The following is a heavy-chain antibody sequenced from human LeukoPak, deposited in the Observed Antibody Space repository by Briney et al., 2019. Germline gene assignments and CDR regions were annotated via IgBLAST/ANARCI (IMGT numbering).Heavy chain of an antibody. CDR2: IYSGGST. V-gene: IGHV3-53*01. J-gene: IGHJ6*02. CDR1: GFTVSSNY. CDR3: ARGGYYDSSGYDYYYGMDV. Sequence: PGGSLRLSCAASGFTVSSNYMSWVRQAPGKGLEWVSVIYSGGSTYYADSVKGRFTISRDNSKNTLYLQMNSLRAEDTAVYYCARGGYYDSSGYDYYYGMDVWGQGTTVTVSS. D-gene: IGHD3-22*01.